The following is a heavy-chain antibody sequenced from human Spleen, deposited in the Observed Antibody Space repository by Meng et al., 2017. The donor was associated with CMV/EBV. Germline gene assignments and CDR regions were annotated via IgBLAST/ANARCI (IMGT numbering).Heavy chain of an antibody. CDR3: ALTAAAGY. CDR1: GYTLTELS. J-gene: IGHJ4*02. Sequence: QVQLVQSGAEVKKPGASVKVSCKVSGYTLTELSMHWVRQAPGKGLEWMGGFDPEDGETIYAQKFQGRVTLTRSTSISTAYMELSSLRSEDTAVYYCALTAAAGYWGQGTLVTVSS. D-gene: IGHD6-25*01. CDR2: FDPEDGET. V-gene: IGHV1-24*01.